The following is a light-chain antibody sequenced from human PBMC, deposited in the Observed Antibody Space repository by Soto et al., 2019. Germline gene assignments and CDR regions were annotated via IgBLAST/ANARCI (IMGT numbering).Light chain of an antibody. Sequence: DIQMTQSPSSLSASVGDRVTITCRASQSITNYLDWYQQKPGNAPTLLMYAISTLQSGVPARFGGSGSGTDFTLAISSLQPDDFALYYCQQCYSTPYTFGHGTKVDIK. V-gene: IGKV1-39*01. CDR3: QQCYSTPYT. CDR1: QSITNY. J-gene: IGKJ2*01. CDR2: AIS.